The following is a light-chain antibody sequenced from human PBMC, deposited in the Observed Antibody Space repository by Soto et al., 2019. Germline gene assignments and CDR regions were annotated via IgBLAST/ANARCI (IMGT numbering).Light chain of an antibody. CDR1: QSINNY. CDR2: DES. CDR3: HQGFSAPPWT. J-gene: IGKJ1*01. Sequence: DIQMTQSPSSLSASVRDRVTITCRSSQSINNYLSWYQQRPGKAPKVIIYDESSLQSGVPSRFSGSGSGTDFTLTISRLQPEDFATYYGHQGFSAPPWTFGQGTKVEV. V-gene: IGKV1-39*01.